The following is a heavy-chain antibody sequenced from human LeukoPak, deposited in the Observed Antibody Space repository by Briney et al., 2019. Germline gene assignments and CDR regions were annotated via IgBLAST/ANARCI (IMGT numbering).Heavy chain of an antibody. CDR1: GFTFSMYD. V-gene: IGHV3-13*04. D-gene: IGHD6-13*01. Sequence: QPGGSLRLSCAASGFTFSMYDMHWVRQATGKGLEWVSGIGTAGDTYYPGSVKGRFTISRENAKNSLYLQMNSLRAGDTAVYYCIRSSSSEGYFNLWGRGTLVTVSS. CDR3: IRSSSSEGYFNL. J-gene: IGHJ2*01. CDR2: IGTAGDT.